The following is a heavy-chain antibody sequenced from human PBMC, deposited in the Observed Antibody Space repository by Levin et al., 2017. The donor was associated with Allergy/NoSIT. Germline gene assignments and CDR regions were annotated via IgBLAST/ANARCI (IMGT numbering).Heavy chain of an antibody. V-gene: IGHV3-49*05. J-gene: IGHJ5*02. CDR1: GFSFADYA. CDR2: LRSIRHGGTS. D-gene: IGHD6-6*01. CDR3: TRDIAARHWFDP. Sequence: KPGESLKISCTTSGFSFADYAMSWFRQAPGKGLEWVAFLRSIRHGGTSEYAASVKGRFIISRDDSKSIAYLQMDSLKIEDTGMYYCTRDIAARHWFDPWGQGTQVTVSS.